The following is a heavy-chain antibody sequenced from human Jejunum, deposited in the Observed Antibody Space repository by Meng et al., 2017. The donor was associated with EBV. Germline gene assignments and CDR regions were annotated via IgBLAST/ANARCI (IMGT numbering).Heavy chain of an antibody. V-gene: IGHV3-20*04. J-gene: IGHJ5*02. CDR1: GFTFDDSD. CDR3: VRGPPPDT. Sequence: EVQLVESWGGVVRPWGSLRFSCVASGFTFDDSDMSWFRQTPGKGLECVSGSADSVRGRFTISRDIAKNTLYLQLNSLRADDTAVYYCVRGPPPDTWGQGTLVTVSS.